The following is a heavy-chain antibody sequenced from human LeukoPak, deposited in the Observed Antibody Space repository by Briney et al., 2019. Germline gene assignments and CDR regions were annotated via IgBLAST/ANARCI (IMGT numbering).Heavy chain of an antibody. CDR3: ARGTYYDFWSGYYGDAFDI. Sequence: SETLSLTCTVSGGSISSHYWSWIRQPPGKGLEWIGYIYYSGSTNYNPSLKSRVTISVDTSKNQFSLKLSSVTAADTAVYYCARGTYYDFWSGYYGDAFDIWGQGTMVTVSS. CDR1: GGSISSHY. CDR2: IYYSGST. V-gene: IGHV4-59*11. D-gene: IGHD3-3*01. J-gene: IGHJ3*02.